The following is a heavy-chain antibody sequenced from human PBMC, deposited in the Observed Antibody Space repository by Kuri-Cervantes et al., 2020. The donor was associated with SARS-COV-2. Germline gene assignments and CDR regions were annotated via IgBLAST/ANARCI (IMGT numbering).Heavy chain of an antibody. Sequence: GESLKISCAVSGFYFGDYYMSWIRQAPGKGLEWISFISSSGTYINYPDSVKGRFTISRDGAKNSLYLQMHSLRADDTAVYYCARGIHEGLDVWGPGTTVTVSS. D-gene: IGHD5-18*01. J-gene: IGHJ6*02. V-gene: IGHV3-11*06. CDR2: ISSSGTYI. CDR3: ARGIHEGLDV. CDR1: GFYFGDYY.